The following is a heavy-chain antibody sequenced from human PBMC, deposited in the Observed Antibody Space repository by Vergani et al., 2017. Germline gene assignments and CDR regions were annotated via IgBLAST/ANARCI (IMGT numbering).Heavy chain of an antibody. CDR1: GFTFSSYG. CDR3: AKDLITMVRGVINYYYYGMDV. CDR2: ISYDGSNK. D-gene: IGHD3-10*01. J-gene: IGHJ6*02. Sequence: QVQLVESGGGVVQPGRSLRLSCAASGFTFSSYGMHWVRQAPGKGLEWVAVISYDGSNKYYADSVKGRFTISRDNSKNTLYLQMNSLRAEDTAEYYCAKDLITMVRGVINYYYYGMDVWGQGTTVTVSS. V-gene: IGHV3-30*18.